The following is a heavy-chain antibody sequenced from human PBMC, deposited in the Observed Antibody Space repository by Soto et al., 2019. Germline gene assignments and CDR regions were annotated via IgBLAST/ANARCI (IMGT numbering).Heavy chain of an antibody. V-gene: IGHV3-11*01. D-gene: IGHD3-3*01. J-gene: IGHJ6*02. CDR2: ISSSGSTI. CDR1: GFTFSDYY. Sequence: QVQLVESGGGLVKPGGSLRLSCAASGFTFSDYYMSWIRQAPGKGLEWVSYISSSGSTIYYADSVKGRFTISRDNAKNSLYLQMNSLRAEDTAVYYCARGLRTYYDFWSGYYNEYYYYGMDVWGQGTTVTISS. CDR3: ARGLRTYYDFWSGYYNEYYYYGMDV.